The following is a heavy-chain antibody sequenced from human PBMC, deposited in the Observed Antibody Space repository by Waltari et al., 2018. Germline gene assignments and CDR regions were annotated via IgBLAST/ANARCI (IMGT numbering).Heavy chain of an antibody. CDR1: GFSLSHYG. V-gene: IGHV3-30*18. CDR3: AKDAFGNTYMDH. Sequence: QLVESGGGVVTPGKSLRLSCAASGFSLSHYGMHGVRQAPGRGLEWVALLWFEGGDEYYADSVRGRFTISRDNSKNLLYLHMDSLRVDDTAVYYCAKDAFGNTYMDHWGQGTLVTVSS. D-gene: IGHD3-16*01. CDR2: LWFEGGDE. J-gene: IGHJ4*02.